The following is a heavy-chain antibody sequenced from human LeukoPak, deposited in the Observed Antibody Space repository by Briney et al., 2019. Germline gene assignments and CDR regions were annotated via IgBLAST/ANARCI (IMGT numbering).Heavy chain of an antibody. Sequence: SETLSLTCTVSGGSISSSSYYWDWIRQSPGKGLEWIGNIYSGGGTYYTPSLKSRVTISVDTSKNQFSLKLSSVTAADTAIYFCARHSRSGSGGYENAFDIWGQGTMVTVSS. V-gene: IGHV4-39*01. CDR2: IYSGGGT. CDR1: GGSISSSSYY. J-gene: IGHJ3*02. D-gene: IGHD5-12*01. CDR3: ARHSRSGSGGYENAFDI.